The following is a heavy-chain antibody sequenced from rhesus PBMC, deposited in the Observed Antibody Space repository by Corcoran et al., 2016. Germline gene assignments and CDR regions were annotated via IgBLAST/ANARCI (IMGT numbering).Heavy chain of an antibody. V-gene: IGHV4-173*01. CDR3: VRLIAAGPLDYFDF. CDR1: GGSLSNHY. Sequence: QLQLQESGPGLVKPSQPLSLPCPVSGGSLSNHYWRWIRQPPWKGLGCIGLISVSSGSPDYSPSLKSRVTISTDTSKNQFSLVLSSVTAADTAVYYCVRLIAAGPLDYFDFWGQGVLVTVSS. D-gene: IGHD6-13*01. J-gene: IGHJ4*01. CDR2: ISVSSGSP.